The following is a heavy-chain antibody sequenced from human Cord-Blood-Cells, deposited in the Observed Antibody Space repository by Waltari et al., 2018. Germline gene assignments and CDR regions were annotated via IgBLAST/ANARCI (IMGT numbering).Heavy chain of an antibody. CDR1: GFTFSSYE. CDR2: MSSSGSTI. J-gene: IGHJ4*02. V-gene: IGHV3-48*03. D-gene: IGHD1-26*01. CDR3: ARDPKGGSYGTFDY. Sequence: EVQLVESGGGLVQPGGSLRLSCADSGFTFSSYEMNWVRQAPGQGLERVSYMSSSGSTICYAGSVKGRFTISRDNAKYSLYLQMKSLRAEDTAVYYCARDPKGGSYGTFDYWGQGTLVTVSS.